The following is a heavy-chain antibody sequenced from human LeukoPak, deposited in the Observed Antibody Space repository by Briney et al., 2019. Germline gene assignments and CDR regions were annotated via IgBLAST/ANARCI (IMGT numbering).Heavy chain of an antibody. J-gene: IGHJ3*02. CDR3: AKDWVAHQIHDMGNAFDM. CDR2: INTYNGNT. Sequence: ASVKVSCKASGYTFSNYGISWVRQAPGQGLEWMGWINTYNGNTKYAQKFQGRVTMTTDTSTSTAYMELRSLRSDDTAVYYCAKDWVAHQIHDMGNAFDMWGQGTMVTVS. CDR1: GYTFSNYG. D-gene: IGHD3-9*01. V-gene: IGHV1-18*01.